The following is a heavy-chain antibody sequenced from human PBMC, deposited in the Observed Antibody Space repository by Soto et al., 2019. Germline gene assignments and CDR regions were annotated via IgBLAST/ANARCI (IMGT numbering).Heavy chain of an antibody. V-gene: IGHV1-18*01. CDR3: ARGPPRIAAAGTLSV. Sequence: ASVKVCCKASGYTFTSYGISWVRQAPGQGLEWMGWISAYNGNTNYAQKLQGRVTMTTDTSTSTAYMELRSLRSDDTAVYYCARGPPRIAAAGTLSVWGQGTLVTVSS. D-gene: IGHD6-13*01. CDR2: ISAYNGNT. J-gene: IGHJ4*02. CDR1: GYTFTSYG.